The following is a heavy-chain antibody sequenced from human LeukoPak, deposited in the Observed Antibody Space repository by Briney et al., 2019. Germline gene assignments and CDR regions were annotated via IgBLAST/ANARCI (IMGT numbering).Heavy chain of an antibody. CDR2: INQDGSEK. CDR3: ARRGATVTDD. V-gene: IGHV3-7*01. CDR1: GFTFSGYW. D-gene: IGHD4-17*01. J-gene: IGHJ4*02. Sequence: PGGSLRLSCAPSGFTFSGYWMTWVRQAPGKGLEWVANINQDGSEKYYVDSVKGRFTISRDNAKNSVYLQMNSLRAEDTAVYFCARRGATVTDDWGQGTLVTVSS.